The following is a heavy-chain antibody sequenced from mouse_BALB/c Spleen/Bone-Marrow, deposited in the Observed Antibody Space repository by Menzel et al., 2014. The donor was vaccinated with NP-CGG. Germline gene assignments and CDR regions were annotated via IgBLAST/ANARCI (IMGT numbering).Heavy chain of an antibody. D-gene: IGHD3-2*01. J-gene: IGHJ2*01. Sequence: VQLQQSGPSLVKPSQTLYLTCSVTGDAITSGYWNWVRKFPGNKLEYMGYISYSGSTYYNPSLQSRISITLDKYKTQHYLQLKSRTAESTATYHCARRQLWLQDYFDYWGQGTTLTVSS. CDR3: ARRQLWLQDYFDY. CDR1: GDAITSGY. CDR2: ISYSGST. V-gene: IGHV3-8*02.